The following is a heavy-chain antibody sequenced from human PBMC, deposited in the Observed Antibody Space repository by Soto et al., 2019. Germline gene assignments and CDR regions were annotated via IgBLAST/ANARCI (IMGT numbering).Heavy chain of an antibody. CDR3: PHKPIVGATRGDY. D-gene: IGHD1-26*01. J-gene: IGHJ4*02. Sequence: EVQLVESGGGLVKPGGSLRLSCAASGFTFSNAWMSWVRQAPGKGLEWVGRIKSKTDGGTTDYAAPVKGRFTISRDDSKNTQYLQMNSLKTEDTVVYYCPHKPIVGATRGDYWGQGTLVTVSS. CDR2: IKSKTDGGTT. V-gene: IGHV3-15*01. CDR1: GFTFSNAW.